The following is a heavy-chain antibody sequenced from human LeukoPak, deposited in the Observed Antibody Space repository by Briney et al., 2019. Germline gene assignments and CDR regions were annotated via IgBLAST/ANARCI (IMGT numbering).Heavy chain of an antibody. V-gene: IGHV5-51*01. J-gene: IGHJ4*02. CDR1: GYSFTSYW. CDR2: IYPGDSDT. Sequence: GESLKIFCKGSGYSFTSYWIGWVRQMPGKGLEWMGIIYPGDSDTRYSPSFQGQVTISADKSISTAYLQWSSLKASDTAMYYCARQGYYGSSGTPSFDYWGQGTLATVSS. D-gene: IGHD3-22*01. CDR3: ARQGYYGSSGTPSFDY.